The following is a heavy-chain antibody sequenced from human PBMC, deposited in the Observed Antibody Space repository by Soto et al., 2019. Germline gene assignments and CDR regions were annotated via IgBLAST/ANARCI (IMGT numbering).Heavy chain of an antibody. CDR3: VKGSEEGSS. CDR2: ISYDGSDK. V-gene: IGHV3-30*18. CDR1: GFLFSSYA. J-gene: IGHJ5*02. Sequence: SLRLSCAASGFLFSSYAIHWVRQAPGKGLEWVAVISYDGSDKNYADSVKGRFTISRDNSKNTLHLQMNSLITEDTAVYYCVKGSEEGSSWGQGTLVTVSS.